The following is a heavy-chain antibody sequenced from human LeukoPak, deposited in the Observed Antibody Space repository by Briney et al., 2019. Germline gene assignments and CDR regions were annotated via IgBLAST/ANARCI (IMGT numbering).Heavy chain of an antibody. CDR1: GFTFSSYG. D-gene: IGHD4-17*01. J-gene: IGHJ4*02. CDR2: IWYDGSNK. V-gene: IGHV3-33*01. CDR3: ARGIYDYGDFGFDY. Sequence: PGRSLRLSCAASGFTFSSYGTHWVRQAPGKGLEWVAVIWYDGSNKYYADSVKGRFTISRDNSKNTLYLQMNSLRAEDTAVYYCARGIYDYGDFGFDYWGQGTLVTVSS.